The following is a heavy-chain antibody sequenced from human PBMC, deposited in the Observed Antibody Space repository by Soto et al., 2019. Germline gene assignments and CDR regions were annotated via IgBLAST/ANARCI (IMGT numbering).Heavy chain of an antibody. CDR1: GVTFSSYA. CDR2: ISYDGSNK. CDR3: ARDHSSSWSLIYYYYGMDV. J-gene: IGHJ6*02. D-gene: IGHD6-13*01. V-gene: IGHV3-30-3*01. Sequence: GGSLRLSCAASGVTFSSYAMHWVRQAPGKGLEWVAVISYDGSNKYYADSVKGRFTISRDNSKNTLYLQMNSLRAEDTAVYYCARDHSSSWSLIYYYYGMDVWGQGTTVTVSS.